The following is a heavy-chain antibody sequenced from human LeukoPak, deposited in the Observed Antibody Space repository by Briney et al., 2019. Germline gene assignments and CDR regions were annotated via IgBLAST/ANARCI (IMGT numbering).Heavy chain of an antibody. D-gene: IGHD2/OR15-2a*01. J-gene: IGHJ4*02. CDR3: AKLLGTVTTYDF. Sequence: GRSLTLSREASGFTFCRNWMSWVRQTPGEGLQWVASINPDASRKEYVDSVRGRFTITRDNTKNSLFLQMNSLGAEDTAVYYCAKLLGTVTTYDFWGQGALVIVSS. CDR1: GFTFCRNW. CDR2: INPDASRK. V-gene: IGHV3-7*02.